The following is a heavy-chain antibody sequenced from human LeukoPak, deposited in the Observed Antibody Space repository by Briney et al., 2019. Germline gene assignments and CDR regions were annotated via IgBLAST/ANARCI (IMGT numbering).Heavy chain of an antibody. Sequence: ASVKVSCKASGYTFTSYAMHWVRQAPGQRLERMGWINAGNGNTKYSQKFQGRVTITRDTSASTAYMELSSLRSEDTAVYYCARDLSYGQGWFDPWGQGTLVTVSS. CDR3: ARDLSYGQGWFDP. CDR2: INAGNGNT. CDR1: GYTFTSYA. V-gene: IGHV1-3*01. J-gene: IGHJ5*02. D-gene: IGHD2-8*01.